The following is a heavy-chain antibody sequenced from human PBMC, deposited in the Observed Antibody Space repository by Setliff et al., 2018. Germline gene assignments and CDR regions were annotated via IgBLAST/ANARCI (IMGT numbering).Heavy chain of an antibody. V-gene: IGHV4-38-2*01. CDR2: IYHSGST. CDR1: GYSISSGYY. J-gene: IGHJ4*02. CDR3: ARFYGSSAFDY. D-gene: IGHD3-10*01. Sequence: LSLTCAVSGYSISSGYYWGWIRQPPGKGLEWIGIIYHSGSTNYNPSLKSRVTISVDTSKNQFSLKLNSVTAADTAVYYCARFYGSSAFDYWGQGTLVTVSS.